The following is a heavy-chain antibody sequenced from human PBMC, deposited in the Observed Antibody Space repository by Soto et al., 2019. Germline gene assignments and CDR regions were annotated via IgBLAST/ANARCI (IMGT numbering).Heavy chain of an antibody. CDR1: VGSITSSSHY. J-gene: IGHJ4*02. Sequence: PSETLSLTCTVSVGSITSSSHYWGWIRQPPGKGLECIGNIYYDGNTYYNPSLKSRVTISLDTSKNQFSLRLNSVTAADTAVYYCARSSITPRLFMYPFDYWGQGTLVTVSS. V-gene: IGHV4-39*01. CDR2: IYYDGNT. D-gene: IGHD6-6*01. CDR3: ARSSITPRLFMYPFDY.